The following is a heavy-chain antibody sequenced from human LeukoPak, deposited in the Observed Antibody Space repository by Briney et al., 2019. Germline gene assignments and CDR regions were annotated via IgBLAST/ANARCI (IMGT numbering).Heavy chain of an antibody. CDR1: GFTFSSYA. Sequence: PGGSLRLSCAASGFTFSSYAMSWVRQAPGKGLEWVSAISGSGGSTYYADSVKGRFTISRDNSKNTLYLQMNSLRAEDTAVYYCAKDESIGSSSWYLSYYYYYYGMDVWGQGTTVTVSS. D-gene: IGHD6-13*01. CDR3: AKDESIGSSSWYLSYYYYYYGMDV. J-gene: IGHJ6*02. CDR2: ISGSGGST. V-gene: IGHV3-23*01.